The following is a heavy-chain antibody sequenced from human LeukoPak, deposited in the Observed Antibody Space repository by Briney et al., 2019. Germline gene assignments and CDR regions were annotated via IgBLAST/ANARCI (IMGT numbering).Heavy chain of an antibody. CDR1: GGTFSSYA. D-gene: IGHD6-6*01. V-gene: IGHV1-69*05. J-gene: IGHJ4*02. Sequence: ASVKVSCKASGGTFSSYAISWVRQAPGQGLEWMGGIIPIFGTANYAQKFQGRVTITTDESTSTAYMELSSLRSEDTAVYYCARDTSSSHEMIVFDYWGQGTLVTVSS. CDR2: IIPIFGTA. CDR3: ARDTSSSHEMIVFDY.